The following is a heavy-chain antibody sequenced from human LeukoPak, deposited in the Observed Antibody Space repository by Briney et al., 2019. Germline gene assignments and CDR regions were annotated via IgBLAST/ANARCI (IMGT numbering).Heavy chain of an antibody. D-gene: IGHD3-10*01. CDR3: ALHKFGEPRFDY. CDR2: ISGSGGST. Sequence: GGSLRLSCAAYGFTFSGYAMSWVRQAPGKGLEWVSAISGSGGSTYYADSVKGRFTISRDNSKNTLYLQMNSLRAEDTAVYYCALHKFGEPRFDYWGQGTLVTVSS. J-gene: IGHJ4*02. CDR1: GFTFSGYA. V-gene: IGHV3-23*01.